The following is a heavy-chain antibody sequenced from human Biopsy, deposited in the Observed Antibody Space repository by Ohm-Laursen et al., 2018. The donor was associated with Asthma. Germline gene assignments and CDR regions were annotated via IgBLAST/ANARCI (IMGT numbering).Heavy chain of an antibody. Sequence: PSETLSLTCTVSGGSMSSSSYYWGWIRQPPGKGLEWMGSISYTGSAYHNPSLKSRVTISVDTSKNHFSLKLSSVTAADTAVHYCARHWDWGSFFDYWGQGTPVTVSS. V-gene: IGHV4-39*01. CDR2: ISYTGSA. CDR3: ARHWDWGSFFDY. CDR1: GGSMSSSSYY. J-gene: IGHJ4*02. D-gene: IGHD7-27*01.